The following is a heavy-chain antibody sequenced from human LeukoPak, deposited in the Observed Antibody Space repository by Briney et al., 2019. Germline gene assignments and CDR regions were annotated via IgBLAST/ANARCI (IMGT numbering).Heavy chain of an antibody. D-gene: IGHD5-12*01. Sequence: GGSLRLSCAASGFTFSSYGMHWVRQAPGKGLEWVAVISYDGSNKYYADSVKGRFTISRDNSKNTLYLQMNNLKTEDTAVYYCTSQSGFDLYYYYMDIWGKGTTVTVSS. CDR1: GFTFSSYG. CDR2: ISYDGSNK. J-gene: IGHJ6*03. V-gene: IGHV3-30*03. CDR3: TSQSGFDLYYYYMDI.